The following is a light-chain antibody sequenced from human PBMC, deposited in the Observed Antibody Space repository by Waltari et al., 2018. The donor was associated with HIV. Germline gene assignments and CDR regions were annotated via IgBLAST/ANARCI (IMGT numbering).Light chain of an antibody. J-gene: IGLJ3*02. CDR1: SSDVGSSNY. Sequence: QSSLTQPRSVSGSPGQPVTLSCSGTSSDVGSSNYVSWYHQHPGKAPKVMIYDVSKRPSGVPDRFSGSKSGKTASLTISGLQAEDEADYYCCSYAGMYTWVFGGGTKLTVL. CDR3: CSYAGMYTWV. CDR2: DVS. V-gene: IGLV2-11*01.